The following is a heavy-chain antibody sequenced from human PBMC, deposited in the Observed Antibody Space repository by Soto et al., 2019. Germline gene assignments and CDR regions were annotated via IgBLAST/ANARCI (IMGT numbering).Heavy chain of an antibody. CDR3: AKDRDISGWYYFDY. CDR2: ISYDGSNK. V-gene: IGHV3-30*18. Sequence: PGGSLRLSCAASGFTFSSYGMHWVRQAPGKGLEWVAVISYDGSNKYYADSVKGRFTISRDNSKNTLYLQMNSLRAEDTALYYCAKDRDISGWYYFDYWGQGTLVTVSS. CDR1: GFTFSSYG. J-gene: IGHJ4*02. D-gene: IGHD6-19*01.